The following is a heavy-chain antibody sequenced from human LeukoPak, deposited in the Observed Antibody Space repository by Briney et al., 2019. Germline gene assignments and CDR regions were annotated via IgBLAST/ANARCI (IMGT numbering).Heavy chain of an antibody. D-gene: IGHD6-13*01. Sequence: SETLSLTCTVSGYSISSGYYWEWIRQPPGKGLEWIGSIYHSGSTNYNPSLKSRVTISVDTSKNQFSLKLSSVTAADTAVYYCARIGSGKQQLDRRPFDYWGQGTLVTVSS. V-gene: IGHV4-38-2*02. J-gene: IGHJ4*02. CDR2: IYHSGST. CDR3: ARIGSGKQQLDRRPFDY. CDR1: GYSISSGYY.